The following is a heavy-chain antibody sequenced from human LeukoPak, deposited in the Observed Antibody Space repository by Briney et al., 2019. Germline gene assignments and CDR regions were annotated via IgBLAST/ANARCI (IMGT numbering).Heavy chain of an antibody. D-gene: IGHD3-3*01. J-gene: IGHJ6*04. CDR1: GFTFSNYA. Sequence: PGGSLRLSCAASGFTFSNYAMTWVRQAPGKGLEWVSVISTNGVTTYYADSVKGRFTISRDNSKNMLYLQMNGLRAEDTAVYYCAKDQRFFNVWGKGTTVTVSS. V-gene: IGHV3-23*01. CDR2: ISTNGVTT. CDR3: AKDQRFFNV.